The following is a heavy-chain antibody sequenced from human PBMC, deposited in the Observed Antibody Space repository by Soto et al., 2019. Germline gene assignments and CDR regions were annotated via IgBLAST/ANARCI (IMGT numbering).Heavy chain of an antibody. J-gene: IGHJ6*02. V-gene: IGHV1-69*06. CDR1: GGTFSSYA. CDR3: ARLLLWFGEFYYGMDV. Sequence: QVQLVQSGAEVKKPGSSVKVSCKASGGTFSSYAISWVRQAPGQGLEWMGGIIPIIGTANYAQKFQGRVTITADKSTSTAYMELSSLRSEDTAVYYCARLLLWFGEFYYGMDVWGQGTTVTVSS. CDR2: IIPIIGTA. D-gene: IGHD3-10*01.